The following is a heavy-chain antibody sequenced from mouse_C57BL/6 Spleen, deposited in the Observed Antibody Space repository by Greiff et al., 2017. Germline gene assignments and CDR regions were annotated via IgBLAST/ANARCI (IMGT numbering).Heavy chain of an antibody. CDR1: GYTFTSYW. CDR3: AREGDGSQYYFDY. D-gene: IGHD1-1*01. Sequence: VNLVESGAELAKPGASVKLSCKASGYTFTSYWMHWVKQRPGQGLEWIGYINPSSGYTKYNQKFKDKATLTADKSSSTAYMQLSSLTYEDSAVYYCAREGDGSQYYFDYWGQGTTLTVSS. V-gene: IGHV1-7*01. J-gene: IGHJ2*01. CDR2: INPSSGYT.